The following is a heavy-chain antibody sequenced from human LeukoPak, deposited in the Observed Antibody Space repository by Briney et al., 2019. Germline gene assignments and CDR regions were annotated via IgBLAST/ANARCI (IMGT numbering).Heavy chain of an antibody. CDR1: GFTFSSYS. Sequence: GGSLRLSCAASGFTFSSYSMNWVRQAPGKGREGVSSISISSSYIYYADSVKGRFTISRDNAKSSLYLQMNSLRAEDTDVYSCARELVSDDAFDIWGQGTMVTVSS. J-gene: IGHJ3*02. D-gene: IGHD6-13*01. CDR2: ISISSSYI. V-gene: IGHV3-21*01. CDR3: ARELVSDDAFDI.